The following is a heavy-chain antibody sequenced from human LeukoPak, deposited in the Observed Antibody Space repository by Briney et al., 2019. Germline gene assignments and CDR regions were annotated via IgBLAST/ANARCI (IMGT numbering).Heavy chain of an antibody. D-gene: IGHD1-1*01. CDR1: GGSFSGYY. J-gene: IGHJ2*01. CDR2: INHSGST. Sequence: PSETLSLTCAVYGGSFSGYYWSWIRQPPGKGLEWIGEINHSGSTNYNPSLKSRVTISVDTSKSQFSLRLSSVTAADTAVYHCAKSWKTDNNMGRGYFDLWGRGTLVTVSS. CDR3: AKSWKTDNNMGRGYFDL. V-gene: IGHV4-34*01.